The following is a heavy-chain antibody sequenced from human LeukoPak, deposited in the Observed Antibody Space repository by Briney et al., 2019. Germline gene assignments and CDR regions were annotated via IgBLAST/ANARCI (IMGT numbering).Heavy chain of an antibody. CDR2: INPNSGGT. CDR1: GYTFAGYY. CDR3: ARVVPAARRTYNWFDP. Sequence: GSVKVSCKASGYTFAGYYMHGVGQAPGQGLEWMGWINPNSGGTNYAQKFQGRVTMTRDTSISTAFMEPSRLRSDDTAVYYCARVVPAARRTYNWFDPWGQGTLVTVSS. D-gene: IGHD2-2*01. V-gene: IGHV1-2*02. J-gene: IGHJ5*02.